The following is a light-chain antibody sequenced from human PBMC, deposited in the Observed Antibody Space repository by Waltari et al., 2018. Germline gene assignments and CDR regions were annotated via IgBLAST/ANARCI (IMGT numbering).Light chain of an antibody. CDR3: SSYTSSSTLYV. J-gene: IGLJ1*01. Sequence: QSALTQPASVSGSPGQSITISCTGTSSDVGGYNYVSWYQQHPGKAPKLILYEVSNRPSGVSKRFSGSKSGNTASLTISGLQAEDEADSYCSSYTSSSTLYVFGTGTKVTVL. CDR1: SSDVGGYNY. CDR2: EVS. V-gene: IGLV2-14*01.